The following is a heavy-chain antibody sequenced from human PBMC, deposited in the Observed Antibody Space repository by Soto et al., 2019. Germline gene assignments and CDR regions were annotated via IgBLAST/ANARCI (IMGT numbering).Heavy chain of an antibody. V-gene: IGHV4-59*08. Sequence: SETLSLTCTVSGGSISGSYWSWIRQPPGKGLEWIGYSGSTNYNPSLKSRVTISVDTSKNQFSLKLSSVTAADTAVYYCAAVIDGYNLDYWGQGTLVTVSS. CDR1: GGSISGSY. CDR3: AAVIDGYNLDY. J-gene: IGHJ4*02. D-gene: IGHD5-12*01. CDR2: SGST.